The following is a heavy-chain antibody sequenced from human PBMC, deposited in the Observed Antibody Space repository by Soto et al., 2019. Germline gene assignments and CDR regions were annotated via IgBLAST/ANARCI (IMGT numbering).Heavy chain of an antibody. CDR3: ARDQLYYNDISGRPLNAFDV. CDR1: GYTFTSYA. D-gene: IGHD3-22*01. CDR2: INAGNGNT. Sequence: ASVKVSCKASGYTFTSYAMHWVRQAPGQRLEWMGWINAGNGNTKYSQKFQGRVTITRDTSASTAYMELSSLRSEDTAVYYCARDQLYYNDISGRPLNAFDVWGQGTTVTLSS. V-gene: IGHV1-3*01. J-gene: IGHJ3*01.